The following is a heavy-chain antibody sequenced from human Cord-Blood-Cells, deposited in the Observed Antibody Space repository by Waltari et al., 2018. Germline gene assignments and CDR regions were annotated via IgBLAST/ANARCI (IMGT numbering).Heavy chain of an antibody. J-gene: IGHJ4*02. CDR1: GFTFSSYA. CDR2: ISYEGSK. D-gene: IGHD2-21*01. CDR3: ARRLGY. Sequence: QVQLVESGGGVVQPWRSLRLSCAASGFTFSSYAMHWVRQAPGKGLEWVAVISYEGSKYYADSVKGRFTISRDNSKNTLYLQMNSLRAEDTAVYYCARRLGYWGQGTLVTVSS. V-gene: IGHV3-30*04.